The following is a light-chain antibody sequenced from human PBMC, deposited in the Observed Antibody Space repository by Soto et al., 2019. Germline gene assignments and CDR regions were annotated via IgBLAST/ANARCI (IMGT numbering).Light chain of an antibody. CDR1: QGISSA. J-gene: IGKJ5*01. V-gene: IGKV1-13*02. CDR3: QHCKSDPST. Sequence: AIQLTQSPSSLSASVGDRVTITCRASQGISSALAWYQQKPGKAPKLLIYDASSLESGLPSRFSGSGSGTDFTLTISSLQREDFATYYCQHCKSDPSTFGQGPRREI. CDR2: DAS.